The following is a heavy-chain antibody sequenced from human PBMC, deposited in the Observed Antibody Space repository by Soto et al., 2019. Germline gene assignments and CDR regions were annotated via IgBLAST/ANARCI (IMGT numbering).Heavy chain of an antibody. V-gene: IGHV1-69*01. CDR2: IIPVYDTA. J-gene: IGHJ6*02. Sequence: QVQLVQSGAEVKKPGSSVKVSCKASGGTFSNFAISWVRQAPGQGLEWMGAIIPVYDTAKYAQTFQGRVTSTADESSSTAYMELSSLRSEDTAVYYWARDENSGFFIGYYGLDVWGQGTTVTVSS. CDR3: ARDENSGFFIGYYGLDV. D-gene: IGHD6-19*01. CDR1: GGTFSNFA.